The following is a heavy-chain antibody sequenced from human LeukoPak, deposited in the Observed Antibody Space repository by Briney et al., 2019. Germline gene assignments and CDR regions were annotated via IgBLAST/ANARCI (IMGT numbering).Heavy chain of an antibody. CDR3: AKERQTGDYFTSDY. J-gene: IGHJ4*02. V-gene: IGHV3-23*01. CDR2: INGRGIT. CDR1: GFTFSSYA. D-gene: IGHD4-17*01. Sequence: GGSLRLSCAASGFTFSSYAMSWVRQAPGEGLEWLSAINGRGITYYAGSVKGRFTISRDNSENTLYLQMNSLTVDDTAVYFCAKERQTGDYFTSDYWGQGTLVTVSS.